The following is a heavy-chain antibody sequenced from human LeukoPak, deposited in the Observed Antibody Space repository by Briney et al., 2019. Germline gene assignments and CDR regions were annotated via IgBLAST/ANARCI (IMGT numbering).Heavy chain of an antibody. CDR1: GGSISSINYY. CDR2: IYYSGST. Sequence: PSETLSLTCTVSGGSISSINYYWSWIRQPPGKGLEWIGYIYYSGSTNYNPSLKSRVTISVDTSKNQFSLKLSSVTAADTAVYYCARGVPAAMRYYYMDVWGKGTTVTVSS. CDR3: ARGVPAAMRYYYMDV. D-gene: IGHD2-2*01. V-gene: IGHV4-61*01. J-gene: IGHJ6*03.